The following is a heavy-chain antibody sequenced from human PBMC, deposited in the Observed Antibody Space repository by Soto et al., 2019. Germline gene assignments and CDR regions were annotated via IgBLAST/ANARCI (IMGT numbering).Heavy chain of an antibody. CDR2: IYYSGST. Sequence: PSETLSLTCTVSGGSISSGGYYWSWIRQHPGKGLEWIGYIYYSGSTYYNPSLKSRVTISVDTSKNQFSLKLSSVTAADTAVYYCARVAGQLWFRNFDYWGQGTLVTVSS. V-gene: IGHV4-31*03. CDR1: GGSISSGGYY. D-gene: IGHD5-18*01. J-gene: IGHJ4*02. CDR3: ARVAGQLWFRNFDY.